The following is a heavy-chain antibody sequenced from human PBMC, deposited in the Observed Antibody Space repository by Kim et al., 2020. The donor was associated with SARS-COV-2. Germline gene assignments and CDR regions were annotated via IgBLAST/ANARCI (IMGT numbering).Heavy chain of an antibody. J-gene: IGHJ4*02. V-gene: IGHV4-39*07. Sequence: SETLSLTCTVSVGSISSSRNYWGWIGQPPGEGLEWIGSISYSGSTYYNPCLESRFTISVDTSKNQFSLKLSYVTAADAAVYYCAGGWEPTRGFDYWGQRTLVTVSS. CDR2: ISYSGST. CDR1: VGSISSSRNY. CDR3: AGGWEPTRGFDY. D-gene: IGHD1-26*01.